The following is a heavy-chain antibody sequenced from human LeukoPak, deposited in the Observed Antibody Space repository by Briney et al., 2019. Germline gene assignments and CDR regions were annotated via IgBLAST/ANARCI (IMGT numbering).Heavy chain of an antibody. Sequence: SETLSLTCTVSGGSISSYYWSWIRQPPGKGLEWIGYIFSSGYTKYNPSLESRVTISVDTSKNQFSLKLSSVTAADMAVYYCARRRITIFGVDVTDAFDIWGQGTMVTVSS. CDR1: GGSISSYY. D-gene: IGHD3-3*01. CDR3: ARRRITIFGVDVTDAFDI. CDR2: IFSSGYT. V-gene: IGHV4-59*08. J-gene: IGHJ3*02.